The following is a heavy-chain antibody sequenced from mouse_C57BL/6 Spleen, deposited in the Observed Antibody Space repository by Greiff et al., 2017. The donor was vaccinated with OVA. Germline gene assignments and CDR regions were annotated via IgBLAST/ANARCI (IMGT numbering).Heavy chain of an antibody. V-gene: IGHV5-6*01. CDR3: ARHAGYDDYDDAMDY. Sequence: EVKLMESGGDLVKPGGSLKLSCAASGFTFSSYGMSWVRQTPDKRLEWVATISSGGSYTYYPDSVKGRFTISRDNATTTLYLQMSSLKSEDTAMYCCARHAGYDDYDDAMDYWGQGTSVTVSS. CDR2: ISSGGSYT. J-gene: IGHJ4*01. D-gene: IGHD2-4*01. CDR1: GFTFSSYG.